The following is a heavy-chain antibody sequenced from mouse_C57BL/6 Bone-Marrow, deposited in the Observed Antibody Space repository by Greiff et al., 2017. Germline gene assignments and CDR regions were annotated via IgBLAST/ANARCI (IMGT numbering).Heavy chain of an antibody. Sequence: EVKLEESGGGLVQPGGSMKLSCVASGFTFSNYWMNWVRQSPEKGLEWVAQIRLKSDNYATHYAESVKGGFTIAKDDSKSSVYLQMNNLRAADTGIYYCPGGYYREYWGQGTTLTVSA. J-gene: IGHJ2*01. D-gene: IGHD2-3*01. CDR2: IRLKSDNYAT. CDR1: GFTFSNYW. V-gene: IGHV6-3*01. CDR3: PGGYYREY.